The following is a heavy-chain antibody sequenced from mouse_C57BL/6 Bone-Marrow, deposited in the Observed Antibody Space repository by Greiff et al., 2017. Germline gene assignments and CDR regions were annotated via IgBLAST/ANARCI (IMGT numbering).Heavy chain of an antibody. V-gene: IGHV5-6*01. Sequence: EVKLQESGGDLVKPGGSLKLSCAASGFTFSSYGMSWVRQTPDKRLEWVATISSGGSYTYYPDSVTGRFTISRDNAKNTLHLQMSSLKSEDTAMYYCARQGDYLDYWGQGTTLTVSS. CDR1: GFTFSSYG. CDR3: ARQGDYLDY. CDR2: ISSGGSYT. J-gene: IGHJ2*01.